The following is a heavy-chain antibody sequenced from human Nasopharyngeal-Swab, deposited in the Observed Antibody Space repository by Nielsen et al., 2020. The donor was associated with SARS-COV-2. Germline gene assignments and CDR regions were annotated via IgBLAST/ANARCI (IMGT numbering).Heavy chain of an antibody. D-gene: IGHD1-1*01. Sequence: GESLKISCAASGFTFSSYRMNWVRQAPGKGLEWVSSISSSSSYIYYADSVKGRFTISRDNAKNSLYLQMNSLRAEDTAVYYCAREMRYEPGFDYWGQGTLVTVSS. CDR3: AREMRYEPGFDY. V-gene: IGHV3-21*01. CDR1: GFTFSSYR. CDR2: ISSSSSYI. J-gene: IGHJ4*02.